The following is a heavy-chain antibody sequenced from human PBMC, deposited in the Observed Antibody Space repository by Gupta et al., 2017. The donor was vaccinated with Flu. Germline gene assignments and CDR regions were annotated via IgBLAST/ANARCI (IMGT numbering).Heavy chain of an antibody. V-gene: IGHV3-33*06. Sequence: QVRLVESGGGVVQPGRSLRLSCAAPGFTFSRYGMCSVRRAPGKGLGWVAVRGYDRNNKNYADSVKGRFTISRDNCENTLYLQMNSLRAEETAVYYCANEFARVGGTNPWFDHRGQGTLVTVSS. CDR2: RGYDRNNK. D-gene: IGHD1-26*01. CDR1: GFTFSRYG. J-gene: IGHJ5*02. CDR3: ANEFARVGGTNPWFDH.